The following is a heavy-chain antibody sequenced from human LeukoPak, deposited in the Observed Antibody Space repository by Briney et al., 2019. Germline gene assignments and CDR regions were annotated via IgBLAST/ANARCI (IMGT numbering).Heavy chain of an antibody. V-gene: IGHV3-30*02. D-gene: IGHD2-15*01. CDR2: IRYDGSNK. CDR1: GFTFSSYG. CDR3: ANIDCSGGSCYFDY. J-gene: IGHJ4*02. Sequence: PWGSLTLSCAASGFTFSSYGMRWVRQAPARGLEGVVFIRYDGSNKYYADSVKGRFTISRDNSKNTLYLQMNSLRAEDTAVYYCANIDCSGGSCYFDYWGQGTLVTVSS.